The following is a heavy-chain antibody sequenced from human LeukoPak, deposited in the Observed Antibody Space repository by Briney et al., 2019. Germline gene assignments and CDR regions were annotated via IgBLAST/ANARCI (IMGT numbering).Heavy chain of an antibody. CDR2: ISSSGNTI. V-gene: IGHV3-11*04. CDR3: ATSQQRFDTSSYSYVTDDAFDI. Sequence: TGGSLRLSCAASGFTFSDYYMSWIRQAPGKGLEWVSYISSSGNTIYYADSVKGRFTISRDNAKNSLYLQMNSLRGEDTAVYYCATSQQRFDTSSYSYVTDDAFDIWGQGTMVTVSS. J-gene: IGHJ3*02. CDR1: GFTFSDYY. D-gene: IGHD3-22*01.